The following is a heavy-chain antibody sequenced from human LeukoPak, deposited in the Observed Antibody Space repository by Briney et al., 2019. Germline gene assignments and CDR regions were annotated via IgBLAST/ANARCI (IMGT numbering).Heavy chain of an antibody. D-gene: IGHD5-12*01. Sequence: GGSRRLSCAASGFTFSSYWVHWVRQAPGKGLVWVSRINSDGSRTTYVDSVKGRFTISRDNAKNTLYLQMNNLRAEDTAVYYCAREWPSNAFDIWGQGTMVIVSS. CDR1: GFTFSSYW. CDR3: AREWPSNAFDI. CDR2: INSDGSRT. V-gene: IGHV3-74*03. J-gene: IGHJ3*02.